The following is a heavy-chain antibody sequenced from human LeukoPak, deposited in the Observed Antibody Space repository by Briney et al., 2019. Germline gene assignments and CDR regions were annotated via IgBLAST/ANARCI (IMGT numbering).Heavy chain of an antibody. CDR3: ASTNGRPENWFDP. J-gene: IGHJ5*02. CDR1: GGSISSSSYY. V-gene: IGHV4-39*07. D-gene: IGHD2-8*01. Sequence: SETLSLTCTVSGGSISSSSYYWGWIRQPPGKGLEWIGSIYYSGSTYYNPSLKSRVTISVDTSKNQFSLKLSSVTAADTAVYYCASTNGRPENWFDPWGQGTLVTVSS. CDR2: IYYSGST.